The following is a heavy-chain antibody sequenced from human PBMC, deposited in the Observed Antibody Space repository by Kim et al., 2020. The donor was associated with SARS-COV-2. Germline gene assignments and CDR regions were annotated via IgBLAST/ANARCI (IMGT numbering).Heavy chain of an antibody. CDR1: GFTFSSYS. V-gene: IGHV3-30*04. Sequence: GGSLRLSCAASGFTFSSYSMHWVRQAPGKGLEWVAGISYDGSNKYYADSVKGRFTISRDNSKNTQYLQMNRLRAEDTAVYYCARDAVDIVVVPAAMDYYYYGMDVWGQGTTVTVSS. J-gene: IGHJ6*02. CDR2: ISYDGSNK. D-gene: IGHD2-2*01. CDR3: ARDAVDIVVVPAAMDYYYYGMDV.